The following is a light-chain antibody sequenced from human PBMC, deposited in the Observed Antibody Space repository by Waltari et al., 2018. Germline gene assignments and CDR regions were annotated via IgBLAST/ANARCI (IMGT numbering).Light chain of an antibody. CDR2: EVN. CDR3: CSYAGGSVI. Sequence: QSGLTQPASVSGSPGQSIPIPCPASSGDVGSYTLVSWYQRHPGKAPKLIISEVNDRPSGVSNRFSGSKSGNTASLTISGLQAEDEADYYCCSYAGGSVIFGGGTKLTVL. V-gene: IGLV2-23*02. CDR1: SGDVGSYTL. J-gene: IGLJ2*01.